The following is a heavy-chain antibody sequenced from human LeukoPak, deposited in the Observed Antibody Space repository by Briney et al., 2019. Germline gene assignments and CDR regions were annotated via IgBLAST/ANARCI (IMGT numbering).Heavy chain of an antibody. CDR1: GFTFSSYE. J-gene: IGHJ4*02. CDR3: ARRGWFGELFPANY. V-gene: IGHV3-48*03. D-gene: IGHD3-10*01. Sequence: GGSLRLSCAASGFTFSSYEMNWVRQAPGKGLEWVSYISSSGSTIYYADSVKGRFTISRDNAKNSLYLQMNSLRAEDTAVYYCARRGWFGELFPANYWGQGTLVTVSS. CDR2: ISSSGSTI.